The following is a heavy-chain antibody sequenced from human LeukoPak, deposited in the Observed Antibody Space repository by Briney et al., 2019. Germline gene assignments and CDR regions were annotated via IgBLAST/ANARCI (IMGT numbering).Heavy chain of an antibody. D-gene: IGHD4-17*01. Sequence: SLRLSCAASGFTFDDYAMHWVRQAPGKGLGWASGISWNSGSIGYADSVKGRFTISRDNAKNSLYLQMNSLRAEDTALYYCAKDSETYGDYPCWGQGTLVTVSS. V-gene: IGHV3-9*01. CDR3: AKDSETYGDYPC. J-gene: IGHJ4*02. CDR2: ISWNSGSI. CDR1: GFTFDDYA.